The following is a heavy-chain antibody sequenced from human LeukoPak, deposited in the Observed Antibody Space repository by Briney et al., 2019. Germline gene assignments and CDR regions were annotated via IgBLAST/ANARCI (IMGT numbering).Heavy chain of an antibody. CDR1: GFTFSSYW. V-gene: IGHV3-7*01. CDR3: ASLFDSSGYFYANFDY. D-gene: IGHD3-22*01. J-gene: IGHJ4*02. CDR2: IKQDGSEK. Sequence: GGSLRLSCAASGFTFSSYWMSWVRQAPGKGLEWVANIKQDGSEKYYVDSVKGRFTISRDNAKNSLYLQMNSLRAEDTAVYYCASLFDSSGYFYANFDYWGQGTLVTVSS.